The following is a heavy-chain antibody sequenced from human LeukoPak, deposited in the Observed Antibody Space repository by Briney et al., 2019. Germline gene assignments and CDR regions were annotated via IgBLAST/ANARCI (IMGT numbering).Heavy chain of an antibody. J-gene: IGHJ4*02. CDR3: ARDGVAGGLGYFDY. CDR1: GGTFSSYA. V-gene: IGHV1-69*06. Sequence: SVKVSCKASGGTFSSYAISWVRQAPGQGLEWMGGIIPIFSTANYAQKFQGRVTITADKSTSTAYMELSSLRSEDTAVYYCARDGVAGGLGYFDYWGQGTLVTVSS. CDR2: IIPIFSTA. D-gene: IGHD6-19*01.